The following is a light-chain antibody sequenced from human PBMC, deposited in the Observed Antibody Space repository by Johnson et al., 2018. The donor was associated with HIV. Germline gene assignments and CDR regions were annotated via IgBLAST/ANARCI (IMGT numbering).Light chain of an antibody. CDR2: DND. V-gene: IGLV1-51*01. Sequence: QSVLTQPPSMSAAPGQKVTISCSGSSSNIGNNYVSWYQQLPGTAPKLLIYDNDKRPSGIPDRLSASKSDTSATLGITGLQTGDEANYYCGTWDNSLIAYVFGTGTKVTVL. CDR3: GTWDNSLIAYV. J-gene: IGLJ1*01. CDR1: SSNIGNNY.